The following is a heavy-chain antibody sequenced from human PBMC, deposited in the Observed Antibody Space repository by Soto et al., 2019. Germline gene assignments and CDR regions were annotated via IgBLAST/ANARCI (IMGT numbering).Heavy chain of an antibody. CDR3: ARDKEAARMFDY. D-gene: IGHD6-6*01. V-gene: IGHV1-24*01. CDR1: GHTVTDLS. Sequence: ASVKVSCKVSGHTVTDLSMHWVRLAPGGGLEWMGRFDPEDGETIYAEKFQGRLTMTEDTSTDTVYMELSSLRSEDTAVYYCARDKEAARMFDYWGQGTLVTVSS. J-gene: IGHJ4*02. CDR2: FDPEDGET.